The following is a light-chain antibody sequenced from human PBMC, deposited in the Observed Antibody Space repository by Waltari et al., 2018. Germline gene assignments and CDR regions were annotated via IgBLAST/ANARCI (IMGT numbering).Light chain of an antibody. CDR1: SSNIGNNF. J-gene: IGLJ3*02. V-gene: IGLV1-51*01. Sequence: QSVLTQPPSVSAAPGQKVTISCSGDSSNIGNNFISWYQPLPGTAPKLLNYDSYKRTGGIPARFKGSESGTSATQAITGRQTGEESDYYCETWDSSLNPVFGGGTRLTVL. CDR2: DSY. CDR3: ETWDSSLNPV.